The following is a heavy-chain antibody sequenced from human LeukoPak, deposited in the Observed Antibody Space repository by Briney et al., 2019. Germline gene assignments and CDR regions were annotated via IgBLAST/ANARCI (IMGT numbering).Heavy chain of an antibody. CDR1: GFTFDDYA. J-gene: IGHJ6*03. Sequence: GGSLRLSCAASGFTFDDYAMHWVRRAPGKGLEWVSGISWNSFTIGYADSVKGRFTISRDNAKNSLYLQMNSLRVEDTALYYCAKDIGRVDTASTYMDVWGKGTTVTISS. CDR3: AKDIGRVDTASTYMDV. V-gene: IGHV3-9*01. CDR2: ISWNSFTI. D-gene: IGHD5-18*01.